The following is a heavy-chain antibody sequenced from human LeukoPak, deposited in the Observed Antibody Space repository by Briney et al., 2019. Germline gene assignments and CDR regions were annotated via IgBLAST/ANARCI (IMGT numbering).Heavy chain of an antibody. D-gene: IGHD6-19*01. CDR3: ARGWDSSGWYDYYYMDV. CDR1: GFTFSSYS. V-gene: IGHV3-21*01. J-gene: IGHJ6*03. Sequence: GGSLRLSCAASGFTFSSYSMKWVRQAPGKGREGVSSISSSSSYIYYEDSVKGRFTISRDNAKNSLDLQKNSLRAEDTAVYYCARGWDSSGWYDYYYMDVWRKGTTVTVSS. CDR2: ISSSSSYI.